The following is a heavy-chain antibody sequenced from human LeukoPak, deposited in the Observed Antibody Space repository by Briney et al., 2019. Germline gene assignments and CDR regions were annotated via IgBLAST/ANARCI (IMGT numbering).Heavy chain of an antibody. CDR1: GGSISSFY. J-gene: IGHJ2*01. D-gene: IGHD4-23*01. CDR2: IYTSGST. Sequence: PSETLSLTCTVSGGSISSFYWSWIRQPAGKGLEWIGRIYTSGSTTYNPSLKSRVTMSVDTSKNQFSLKLSSVTAADTAMYYCARDLNGGTGSYWYFDLWGRGTLVTVSS. CDR3: ARDLNGGTGSYWYFDL. V-gene: IGHV4-4*07.